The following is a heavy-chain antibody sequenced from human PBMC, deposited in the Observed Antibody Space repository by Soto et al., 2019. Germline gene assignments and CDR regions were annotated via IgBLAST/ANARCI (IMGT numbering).Heavy chain of an antibody. CDR3: AREDFDNDGALDY. CDR1: GFTFSSYG. Sequence: QVQLVESGRGVVQPGRSLRLSCAASGFTFSSYGMHWVRLAPGKGLEWVALIWYDGSNKYYGDSVKGRFTISRDNFKNTLYLQMDSLRAEDTAVYYCAREDFDNDGALDYWGQGTLVTVSS. CDR2: IWYDGSNK. V-gene: IGHV3-33*01. J-gene: IGHJ4*02. D-gene: IGHD1-1*01.